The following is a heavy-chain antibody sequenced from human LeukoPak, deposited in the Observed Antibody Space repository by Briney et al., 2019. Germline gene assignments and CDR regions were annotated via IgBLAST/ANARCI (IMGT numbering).Heavy chain of an antibody. CDR3: VRDWPHRARSHEFDY. CDR1: GGSISSDSYY. V-gene: IGHV4-39*07. CDR2: IYYRGST. Sequence: NPSETLSLTCTVSGGSISSDSYYWGWIRQPPGKGLEWIGNIYYRGSTYYHPSLKSRVTISVDTSNNQFSLKLTSVTAADTAVYYCVRDWPHRARSHEFDYWGQGTLVTVSS. J-gene: IGHJ4*02.